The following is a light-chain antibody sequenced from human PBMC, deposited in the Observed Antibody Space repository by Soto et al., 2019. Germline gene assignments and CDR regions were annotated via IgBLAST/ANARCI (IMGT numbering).Light chain of an antibody. V-gene: IGLV2-14*03. CDR1: RSDIGGYNY. J-gene: IGLJ3*02. Sequence: QSAMTQPASLSVPPGQSITISCTGTRSDIGGYNYVSWYQQHPGKAPKLMLYDVGSRPSGVSNRFSGSKSGNTASLTISGLQAEDEADYCCCSYTSSTTWVFGGGTKVTVL. CDR2: DVG. CDR3: CSYTSSTTWV.